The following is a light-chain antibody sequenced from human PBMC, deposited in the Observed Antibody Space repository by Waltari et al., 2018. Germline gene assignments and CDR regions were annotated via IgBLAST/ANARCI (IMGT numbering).Light chain of an antibody. CDR3: QQYNDWPRT. CDR1: QSISSN. J-gene: IGKJ1*01. CDR2: GAS. Sequence: EIVMTQSPATPSVGPGERATLSSRASQSISSNLAWYQQKPGQAPSLLTYGASTRATGIPARFSGSGSGTEFTLTISSLHSEDFAVYYCQQYNDWPRTFGQGTKVEIK. V-gene: IGKV3-15*01.